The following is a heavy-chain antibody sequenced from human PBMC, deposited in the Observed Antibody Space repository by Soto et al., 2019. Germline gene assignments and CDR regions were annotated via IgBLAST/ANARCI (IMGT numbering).Heavy chain of an antibody. Sequence: PGGSLRLSCAASGFTFSSYPMSWVRQAPGKGLGWVSVIAYGGGNKYYADSVKGRFTISRDNSKNTLYLQMNSLRAEDTAVYYCAKDLEYSSSSWVPLDIDYWGQGTLVTVSS. CDR2: IAYGGGNK. V-gene: IGHV3-30*18. CDR3: AKDLEYSSSSWVPLDIDY. J-gene: IGHJ4*02. CDR1: GFTFSSYP. D-gene: IGHD6-6*01.